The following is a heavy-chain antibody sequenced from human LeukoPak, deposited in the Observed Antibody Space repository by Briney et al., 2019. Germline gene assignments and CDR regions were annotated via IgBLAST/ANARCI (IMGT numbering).Heavy chain of an antibody. Sequence: PGGSLRLSCAASGFTFDDYAMHWVRQAPGKGLEWVSGISWNSGSIGYADSVKGRFTISRDNAKNSLYLQMNSLRAEDTALYYCAKENLDAFDIWGQGTMVTVSS. J-gene: IGHJ3*02. CDR1: GFTFDDYA. V-gene: IGHV3-9*01. CDR2: ISWNSGSI. CDR3: AKENLDAFDI.